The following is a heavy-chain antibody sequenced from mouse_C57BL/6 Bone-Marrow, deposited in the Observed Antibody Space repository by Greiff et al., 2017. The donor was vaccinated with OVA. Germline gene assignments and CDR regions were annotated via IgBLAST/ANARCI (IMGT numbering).Heavy chain of an antibody. V-gene: IGHV1-15*01. CDR1: GYTFTDYE. Sequence: QVQLKESGAELVRPGASVTLSCKASGYTFTDYEMHWVKQTPVHGLEWIGAIDPETGGTAYNQKFKGKAILTADKSSSTAYMELRSLTSEDSAVYYCTRKGYVSSRDYWGQGTTLTVSS. CDR2: IDPETGGT. CDR3: TRKGYVSSRDY. J-gene: IGHJ2*01. D-gene: IGHD1-1*01.